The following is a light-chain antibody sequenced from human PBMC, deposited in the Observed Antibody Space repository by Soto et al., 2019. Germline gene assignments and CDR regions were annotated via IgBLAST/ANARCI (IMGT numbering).Light chain of an antibody. V-gene: IGLV8-61*01. Sequence: QTVVTQEPSFSVSPGRTVTLTCGLSSGSVSTSYYPSWYQQTPGQAPRTLIYNTNTRSSGVPDRFSGSILGNKAALTITGAQADDESDYYCVLYMGSGISVFGGGTNSPS. CDR1: SGSVSTSYY. J-gene: IGLJ3*02. CDR3: VLYMGSGISV. CDR2: NTN.